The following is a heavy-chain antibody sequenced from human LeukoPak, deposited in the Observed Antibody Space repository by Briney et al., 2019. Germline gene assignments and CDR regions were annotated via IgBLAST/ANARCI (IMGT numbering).Heavy chain of an antibody. CDR1: GGSISSSSYY. Sequence: PSETLSLTCTVSGGSISSSSYYWGWIRQPPGKGLEWIGSIYYSGSTYYNPSLKSRVTISVDTSKNQFSLKLSSVTAADTAVYYCARRGYGDTPFDYWGQGTLVTVSS. CDR2: IYYSGST. CDR3: ARRGYGDTPFDY. D-gene: IGHD4-17*01. V-gene: IGHV4-39*01. J-gene: IGHJ4*02.